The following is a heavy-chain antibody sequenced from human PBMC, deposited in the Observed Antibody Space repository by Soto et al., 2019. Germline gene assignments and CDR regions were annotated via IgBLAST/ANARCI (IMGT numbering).Heavy chain of an antibody. V-gene: IGHV1-18*01. CDR2: ISAYNGNT. D-gene: IGHD3-22*01. CDR1: GYTFTSYG. J-gene: IGHJ4*02. Sequence: QVQLVQSGAEVKKPGASVKVSCKASGYTFTSYGISWVRQAPGQGLEWMGWISAYNGNTNYAQKLQGRVTMTTDTSTSTAYMELRSLRSDDTAVYYCARDPGMIVVVTRPYYFDYWGQGTLVTVSS. CDR3: ARDPGMIVVVTRPYYFDY.